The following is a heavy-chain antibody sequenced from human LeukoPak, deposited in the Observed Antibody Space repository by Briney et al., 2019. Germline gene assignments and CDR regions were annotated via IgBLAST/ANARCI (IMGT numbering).Heavy chain of an antibody. V-gene: IGHV3-30*18. D-gene: IGHD6-13*01. CDR1: GFTFSSYG. CDR3: AKGGGIAAAGTFDAFDY. Sequence: PGGSLRLSCAASGFTFSSYGMHWVRQAPGKGLEWVAVISYDGSNKYYADSVKGRFTISRDNSKNTLYLQMNSLRAEDTAVYYCAKGGGIAAAGTFDAFDYWGQGTLVTVSS. J-gene: IGHJ4*02. CDR2: ISYDGSNK.